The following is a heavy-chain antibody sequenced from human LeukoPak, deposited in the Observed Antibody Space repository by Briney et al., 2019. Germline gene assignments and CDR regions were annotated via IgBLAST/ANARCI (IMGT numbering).Heavy chain of an antibody. J-gene: IGHJ6*03. CDR3: ARGDSRCSSTSCYSPTLSYYYYMDV. V-gene: IGHV4-59*01. CDR2: IYYSGST. D-gene: IGHD2-2*01. Sequence: SETLSLTCTVSGGSISSYYWSWIRQPPGKGLEWIGYIYYSGSTNYNPSLKSRVTISVDTSKNQFSLKLSSVTAADTAVYYCARGDSRCSSTSCYSPTLSYYYYMDVWGKGTTVTVS. CDR1: GGSISSYY.